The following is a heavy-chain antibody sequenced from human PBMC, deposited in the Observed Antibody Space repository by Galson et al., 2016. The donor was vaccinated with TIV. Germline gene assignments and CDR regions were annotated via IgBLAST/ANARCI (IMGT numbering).Heavy chain of an antibody. J-gene: IGHJ4*02. CDR1: RSTFSSSW. CDR3: AQLLGTSNS. D-gene: IGHD6-19*01. Sequence: SLRLSCADSRSTFSSSWMNWVRQAPGKGLEWVANINGDGTEIKYVDSVKGRFTISRDNAKNLLYLQMSNLGVEDTAIYYCAQLLGTSNSWGQGTLVTVSS. V-gene: IGHV3-7*01. CDR2: INGDGTEI.